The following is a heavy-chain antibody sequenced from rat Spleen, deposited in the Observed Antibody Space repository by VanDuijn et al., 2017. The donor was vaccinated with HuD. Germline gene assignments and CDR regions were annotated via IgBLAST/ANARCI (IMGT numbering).Heavy chain of an antibody. CDR2: INAAGST. CDR3: AKFYYYDGPYYYDY. D-gene: IGHD1-12*02. V-gene: IGHV3-3*01. Sequence: EVQLQESGPGLVKPSQSLSLTCSVTGHSITSSYRWNWIRKFPGSKLEWMGYINAAGSTDYNPSLKSRISITRDTSKNQFFLQVNSVTTEDTATYFCAKFYYYDGPYYYDYWGQGTLVTVSS. J-gene: IGHJ3*01. CDR1: GHSITSSYR.